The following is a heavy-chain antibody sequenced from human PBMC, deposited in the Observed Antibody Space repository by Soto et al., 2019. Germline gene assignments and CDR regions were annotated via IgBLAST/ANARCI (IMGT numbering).Heavy chain of an antibody. CDR3: AREYTETVDGPTPYYFDS. CDR1: GDSISNYY. Sequence: PSETLSLTCSVSGDSISNYYWSWLRQSAGKGLEWIGRTYVTGDTNYNPSLKSRVTMSVDTTKNQLSLRLRSVTAADTAIYSCAREYTETVDGPTPYYFDSWGQGTQVTV. J-gene: IGHJ4*02. CDR2: TYVTGDT. V-gene: IGHV4-4*07. D-gene: IGHD6-19*01.